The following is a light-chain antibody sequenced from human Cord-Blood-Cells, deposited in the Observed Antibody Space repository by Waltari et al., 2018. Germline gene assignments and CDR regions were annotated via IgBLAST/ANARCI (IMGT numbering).Light chain of an antibody. J-gene: IGLJ2*01. V-gene: IGLV2-8*01. CDR1: SSDVGGYNY. CDR2: EVS. CDR3: SSYAGSNNFVV. Sequence: QSALTQPPSASGSPGQSVTISCTGTSSDVGGYNYVSWYQQHPGKAPKLLIYEVSKRPSGVPDRFSGSKSGNTASRTVSGLQAEDEADHYCSSYAGSNNFVVFGGGTKLTVL.